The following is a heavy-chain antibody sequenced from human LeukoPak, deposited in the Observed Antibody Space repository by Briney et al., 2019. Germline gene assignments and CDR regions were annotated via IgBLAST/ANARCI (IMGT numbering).Heavy chain of an antibody. D-gene: IGHD4-17*01. CDR3: ARDKVTVTGNWFDS. Sequence: PSETLSLTCTVSGGSFTSGGYYWSWIRQPRGKGLEWMGYIYYTGSTHYNPSLKSRISMSVDTSKRQFSLNLMSVTGADTAIYYCARDKVTVTGNWFDSWGQGTLVAVSS. CDR1: GGSFTSGGYY. V-gene: IGHV4-31*03. J-gene: IGHJ5*01. CDR2: IYYTGST.